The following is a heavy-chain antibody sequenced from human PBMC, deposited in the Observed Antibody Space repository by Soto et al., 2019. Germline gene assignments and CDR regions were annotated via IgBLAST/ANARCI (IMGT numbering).Heavy chain of an antibody. CDR2: MNPNSGNT. D-gene: IGHD6-19*01. CDR1: GYTFTSYD. CDR3: ARPGIAVASRGEDAFDI. V-gene: IGHV1-8*01. Sequence: ASVKVACKASGYTFTSYDIDWVRQATGQGLEWMGWMNPNSGNTGYAQKFQGRVTMTRNTSISTAYLQWSSLKASDTAMYYCARPGIAVASRGEDAFDIWGQGTMVTVSS. J-gene: IGHJ3*02.